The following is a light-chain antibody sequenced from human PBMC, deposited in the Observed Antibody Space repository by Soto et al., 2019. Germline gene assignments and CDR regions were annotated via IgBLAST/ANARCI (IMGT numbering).Light chain of an antibody. J-gene: IGLJ3*02. Sequence: QSALTQPPSASGSPGQSVTISCTGTSSDVGGYNYVSWYQQHPGKVPKLMIYEVTKRPSGVPDRFSGSKSGNTASLTVSGLQAEDEADYYCSSYAGSNHLVFGGGTKLTVL. V-gene: IGLV2-8*01. CDR1: SSDVGGYNY. CDR3: SSYAGSNHLV. CDR2: EVT.